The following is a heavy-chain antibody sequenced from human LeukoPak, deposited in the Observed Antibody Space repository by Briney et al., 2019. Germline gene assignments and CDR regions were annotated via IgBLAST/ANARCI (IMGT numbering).Heavy chain of an antibody. D-gene: IGHD4-17*01. CDR1: GGSISSGGYY. V-gene: IGHV4-31*03. Sequence: SETLSLPCTVSGGSISSGGYYWSWIRQHPGKGLEWIGYIYYSGSTYYNPSLKSRVTISVDTSKNQFSLKLSSVTAADTAVYYCARAPTVTGYFDYWGQGTLVTVSS. J-gene: IGHJ4*02. CDR3: ARAPTVTGYFDY. CDR2: IYYSGST.